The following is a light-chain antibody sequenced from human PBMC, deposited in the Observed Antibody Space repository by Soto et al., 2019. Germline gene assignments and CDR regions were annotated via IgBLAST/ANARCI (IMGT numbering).Light chain of an antibody. CDR3: SSFTSSTSYV. CDR1: SSDVGSYNS. V-gene: IGLV2-14*03. CDR2: DVN. J-gene: IGLJ1*01. Sequence: QSVLTLPASVSGSPGQSIAISCTGTSSDVGSYNSVSWYQQYPGKAPKLMIHDVNNRPSRISDRFSGSKSGNTASLTISGLQAEDEADYYCSSFTSSTSYVFGTGTKVTVL.